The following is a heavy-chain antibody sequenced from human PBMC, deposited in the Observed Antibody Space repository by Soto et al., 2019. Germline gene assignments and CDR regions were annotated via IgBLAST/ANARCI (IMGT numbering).Heavy chain of an antibody. CDR1: SGKFSGYY. V-gene: IGHV4-34*01. CDR2: ISQSGNT. J-gene: IGHJ4*02. D-gene: IGHD6-6*01. Sequence: SETQSHTYSIYSGKFSGYYWSWIRQHTGKGLEWIGEISQSGNTNYSPSLKSRVSISIDTSKKQFSLNLASVSAADTAVYYCARAPKVSGSSQTRPDFWGQGTLVTVSS. CDR3: ARAPKVSGSSQTRPDF.